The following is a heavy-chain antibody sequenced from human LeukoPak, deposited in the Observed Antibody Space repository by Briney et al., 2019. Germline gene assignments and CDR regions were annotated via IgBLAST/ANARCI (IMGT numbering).Heavy chain of an antibody. CDR2: ISYDGSNK. D-gene: IGHD6-19*01. Sequence: GRSLRLSCAASGFTFSSYGMHWVRQAPGKVLERVAVISYDGSNKYYADSVKGRFTISRDNSKNTLYLQLNSLRAEDTALYYCSKRGPNTGWHVFDHWGPGTLVTVS. V-gene: IGHV3-30*18. CDR1: GFTFSSYG. J-gene: IGHJ5*02. CDR3: SKRGPNTGWHVFDH.